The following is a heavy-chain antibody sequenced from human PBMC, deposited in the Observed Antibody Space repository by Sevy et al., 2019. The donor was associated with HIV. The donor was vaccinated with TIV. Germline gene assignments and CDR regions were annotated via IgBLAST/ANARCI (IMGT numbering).Heavy chain of an antibody. CDR3: VEEDVDFDY. CDR2: IKSKTDGGTT. Sequence: GGSLRLSCAASGFTFSNAWMSWVRQAPGKGLEWVGRIKSKTDGGTTDYAAPVKGRFTISREDSKKTLYLQMNSLKTEDTAVYYCVEEDVDFDYWGQGTLVTVSS. J-gene: IGHJ4*02. V-gene: IGHV3-15*01. CDR1: GFTFSNAW.